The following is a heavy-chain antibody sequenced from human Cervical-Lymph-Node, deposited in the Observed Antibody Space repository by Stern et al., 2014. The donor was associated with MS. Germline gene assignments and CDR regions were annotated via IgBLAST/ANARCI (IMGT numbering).Heavy chain of an antibody. Sequence: HLVESGGGLVQPGGSLRLSCVGSGFPFGSYAMTWVRQTPGKGLEWVAGSGSDGATHYAESVRGRFTVSRDNSQIILYLQNESLRADDTAVYYCGKDLHYWTADSWGQGTLVTASS. V-gene: IGHV3-23*04. CDR2: SGSDGAT. CDR1: GFPFGSYA. J-gene: IGHJ4*02. CDR3: GKDLHYWTADS. D-gene: IGHD1-1*01.